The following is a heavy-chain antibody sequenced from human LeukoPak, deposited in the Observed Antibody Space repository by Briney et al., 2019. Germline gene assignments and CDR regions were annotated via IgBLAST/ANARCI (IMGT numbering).Heavy chain of an antibody. D-gene: IGHD1-14*01. V-gene: IGHV4-59*12. CDR3: ARDIGEPEYYYYMDV. Sequence: SETLSLTCTVSGESISGFYWTWIRQPPGKGLEWIGYIYYSGSTNYNPSLKSRVTISVDTSKNQFSLQLNSVTPEDTAVYYCARDIGEPEYYYYMDVWGKGTTVTVSS. CDR1: GESISGFY. CDR2: IYYSGST. J-gene: IGHJ6*03.